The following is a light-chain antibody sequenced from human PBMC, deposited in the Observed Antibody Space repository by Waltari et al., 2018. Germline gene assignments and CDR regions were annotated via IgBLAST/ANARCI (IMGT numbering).Light chain of an antibody. CDR2: GKN. CDR3: NTRDMSGDVV. J-gene: IGLJ2*01. CDR1: SLRTYY. V-gene: IGLV3-19*01. Sequence: SSELSQDPAVSVALGQTVRITCQGDSLRTYYASLSRQKPGRSPVRLIYGKNNRPSGIPDRFSASSSGSTASLTITGARAEDEADYYCNTRDMSGDVVFGGGTKLTVL.